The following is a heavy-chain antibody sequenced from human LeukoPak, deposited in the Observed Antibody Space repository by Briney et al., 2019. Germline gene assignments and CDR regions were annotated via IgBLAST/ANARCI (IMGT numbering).Heavy chain of an antibody. CDR1: GGSVTSVSYY. CDR3: ARGFYRFGESLIDY. V-gene: IGHV4-61*03. CDR2: IYDDGST. J-gene: IGHJ4*02. D-gene: IGHD3-10*01. Sequence: PSDTLSLTCTVSGGSVTSVSYYWSWIRQPPGKGLEWIGYIYDDGSTKYKPSLKSRVTISADTSKNHFSLKLKSATAADTAVYLCARGFYRFGESLIDYWGQGILVTVSS.